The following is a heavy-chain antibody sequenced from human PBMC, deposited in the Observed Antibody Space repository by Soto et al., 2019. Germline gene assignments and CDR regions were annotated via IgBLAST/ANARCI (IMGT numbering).Heavy chain of an antibody. CDR2: IDEDGSEY. D-gene: IGHD1-1*01. J-gene: IGHJ4*02. V-gene: IGHV3-7*01. Sequence: EVHLEESGGGLVHPGGSLRLSCAASGFTFSSYWMNWVRQAPGKGLEWVANIDEDGSEYNDAESVRGRFTLSRDNAKNTLYLQMNSLRAADPAVYYCARTGDGHHDFLDYWGQGILVSVSS. CDR1: GFTFSSYW. CDR3: ARTGDGHHDFLDY.